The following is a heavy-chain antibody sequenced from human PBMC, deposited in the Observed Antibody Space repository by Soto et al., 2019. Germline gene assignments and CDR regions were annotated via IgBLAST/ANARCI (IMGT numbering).Heavy chain of an antibody. D-gene: IGHD4-17*01. CDR3: SRGRRTAVTIDY. Sequence: PSETLSLTCTVSGGSITSGSYYWGWIRQPPGKGLEWIGYINSSGSTNYNPSLKSRVTISVDTPKNQFSLRLSSVTAADTAVYYCSRGRRTAVTIDYWGQGTLVTVSS. CDR1: GGSITSGSYY. V-gene: IGHV4-61*05. CDR2: INSSGST. J-gene: IGHJ4*02.